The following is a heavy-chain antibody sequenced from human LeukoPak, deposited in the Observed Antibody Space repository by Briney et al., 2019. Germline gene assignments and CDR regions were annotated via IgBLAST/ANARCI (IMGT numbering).Heavy chain of an antibody. CDR3: ESHGRVVAGFDY. CDR1: GGSFSGYY. V-gene: IGHV4-34*01. Sequence: SETLSLTCAVYGGSFSGYYWSWIRQPPGKGLEWIGEINHSGSSNYNPSLKSRVTISVDTSKNQFPLKLSSVTAADTAVYYCESHGRVVAGFDYWGQGTLVTVSS. CDR2: INHSGSS. D-gene: IGHD6-19*01. J-gene: IGHJ4*02.